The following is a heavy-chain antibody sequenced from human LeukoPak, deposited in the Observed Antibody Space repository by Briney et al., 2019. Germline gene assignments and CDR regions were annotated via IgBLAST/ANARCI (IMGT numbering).Heavy chain of an antibody. D-gene: IGHD6-19*01. J-gene: IGHJ5*02. Sequence: ASVTVSCKASGYTFTGYYVHWVRQAPGQGLEWMGWINPNIGGTNYAQKFQGRVTMTRDTSISTAYMELSRLTSDDTAVYYCARDSEQWLATWGQGTLVTVSS. CDR3: ARDSEQWLAT. V-gene: IGHV1-2*02. CDR2: INPNIGGT. CDR1: GYTFTGYY.